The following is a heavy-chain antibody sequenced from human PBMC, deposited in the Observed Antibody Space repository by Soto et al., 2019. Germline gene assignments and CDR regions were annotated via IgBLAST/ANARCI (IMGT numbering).Heavy chain of an antibody. Sequence: GGSLRLSCAASGFMFSNYDMHWVRQGTGKGKGLELVAAIGTAGDTYYLGSVKGRFTISRENDKKSLNIGITDLRAEDTAVYYCVRGGPESSGISADDAFDIWGQGTVVTVSS. V-gene: IGHV3-13*01. CDR2: IGTAGDT. D-gene: IGHD6-19*01. J-gene: IGHJ3*02. CDR3: VRGGPESSGISADDAFDI. CDR1: GFMFSNYD.